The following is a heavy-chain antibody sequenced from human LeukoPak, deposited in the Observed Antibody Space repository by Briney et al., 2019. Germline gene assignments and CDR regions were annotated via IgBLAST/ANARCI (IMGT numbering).Heavy chain of an antibody. D-gene: IGHD4-11*01. J-gene: IGHJ4*02. CDR3: AKDHPHDDYSNYRLLDY. CDR2: ISSTGSYI. CDR1: GFKLSSYM. V-gene: IGHV3-21*04. Sequence: GGSLRLSCAASGFKLSSYMLNWVRQAPGKGLEWVSSISSTGSYIYYADSVKGRFTVSRDNSKNTLYLQMNSLRAEDTAVYYCAKDHPHDDYSNYRLLDYWGQGTLVTVSS.